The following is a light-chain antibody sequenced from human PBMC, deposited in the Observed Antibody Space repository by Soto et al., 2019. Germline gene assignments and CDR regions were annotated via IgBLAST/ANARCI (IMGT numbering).Light chain of an antibody. CDR2: DAS. CDR1: QFIGNY. Sequence: DIQMTQSPSSLSASVGDRITITCQSSQFIGNYLNWYQQKPGKAPKLLIFDASNLHTGVPSKFSGTGFGTDFTLIISRLQPEDSATYYCQQHDNFPTFGQGTRLEIK. CDR3: QQHDNFPT. J-gene: IGKJ5*01. V-gene: IGKV1-33*01.